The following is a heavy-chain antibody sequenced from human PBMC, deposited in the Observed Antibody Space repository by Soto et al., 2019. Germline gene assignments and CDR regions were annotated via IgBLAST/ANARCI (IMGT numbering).Heavy chain of an antibody. CDR1: GFTFGNHA. CDR3: AKTPRQWLVYFDY. V-gene: IGHV3-23*01. CDR2: ISGSGGTT. J-gene: IGHJ4*02. D-gene: IGHD6-19*01. Sequence: EVQLLESGGGLVQPGGSLRLSCAASGFTFGNHAIAWFRQAPGKGFEWVPGISGSGGTTYYADSVKGRFTIPRDNSMDTLHLQMNSLRAEDTAVYYCAKTPRQWLVYFDYWGLGALVTVS.